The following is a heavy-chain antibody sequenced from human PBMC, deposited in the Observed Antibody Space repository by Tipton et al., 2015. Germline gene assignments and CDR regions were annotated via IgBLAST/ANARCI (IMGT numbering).Heavy chain of an antibody. V-gene: IGHV1-46*01. CDR3: AIYSSGWFP. D-gene: IGHD6-19*01. J-gene: IGHJ5*02. CDR1: GYRLTAYY. CDR2: INPIGGTT. Sequence: QLVQSGAEVKEPGASVKISCKTSGYRLTAYYMHWVRQAPGQGLEWMGIINPIGGTTTYAQKFQDRVTMTRDTATSTVFMELSSLRSEDTAIYYCAIYSSGWFPWGQGTLVTVSS.